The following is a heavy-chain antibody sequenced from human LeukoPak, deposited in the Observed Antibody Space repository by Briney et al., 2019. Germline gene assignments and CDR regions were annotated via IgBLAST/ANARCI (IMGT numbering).Heavy chain of an antibody. CDR1: GFTFSSYG. V-gene: IGHV3-30*02. J-gene: IGHJ6*03. CDR3: AKDQGYCSSTSCYTAYYYYMDV. Sequence: HPGGSLRLSCAASGFTFSSYGMHWVRQAPGKGLEWVAFIRYDGSNKYYADSVKGRFTISRDNSKNTLYLQMNSLRAEDTAVYYCAKDQGYCSSTSCYTAYYYYMDVWGKGTTVTVSS. D-gene: IGHD2-2*02. CDR2: IRYDGSNK.